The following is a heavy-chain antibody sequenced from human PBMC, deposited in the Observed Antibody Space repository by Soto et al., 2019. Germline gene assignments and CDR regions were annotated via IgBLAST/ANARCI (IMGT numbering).Heavy chain of an antibody. CDR2: IYNSGST. J-gene: IGHJ4*02. V-gene: IGHV4-30-2*06. Sequence: QLQLQESGSRLVKRSQTLSLTCAVSGGSISRAGYSWSWIRQSPGKGLEWIGYIYNSGSTFYNPSLKSRLTISVDRSKNQLSLQLNSVTAADTAVYYCASSRVVTTYFDYWGQGTLVTVSS. D-gene: IGHD2-21*02. CDR1: GGSISRAGYS. CDR3: ASSRVVTTYFDY.